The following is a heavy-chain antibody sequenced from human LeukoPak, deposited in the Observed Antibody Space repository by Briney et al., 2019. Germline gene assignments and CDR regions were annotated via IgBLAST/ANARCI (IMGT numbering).Heavy chain of an antibody. CDR1: GYSFTDYY. CDR3: ARADRLDGGPYLIGP. D-gene: IGHD2-21*01. V-gene: IGHV1-2*02. CDR2: INPNSGGT. J-gene: IGHJ5*02. Sequence: ASVKVSCKTSGYSFTDYYMHWVRQATGQGLEWMGWINPNSGGTSSAQKFQGRVTMTRDTSITTVYMEVSWLTSDDTAIYYCARADRLDGGPYLIGPWGQGTLVTVSS.